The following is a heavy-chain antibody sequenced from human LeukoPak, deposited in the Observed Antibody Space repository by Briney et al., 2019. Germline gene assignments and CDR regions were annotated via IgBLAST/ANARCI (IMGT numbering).Heavy chain of an antibody. D-gene: IGHD6-13*01. CDR1: GGSISSHY. CDR3: ARDATGIAAASTIVDYYYYYYMDV. CDR2: IYYSGST. Sequence: SETLSLTCTVSGGSISSHYWSWIRQPPGKGLEWIGYIYYSGSTNYNPSLKSRVTISVDTSKNQFSLKLSSVTAADTAVYYCARDATGIAAASTIVDYYYYYYMDVWGKGTTVTVSS. J-gene: IGHJ6*03. V-gene: IGHV4-59*11.